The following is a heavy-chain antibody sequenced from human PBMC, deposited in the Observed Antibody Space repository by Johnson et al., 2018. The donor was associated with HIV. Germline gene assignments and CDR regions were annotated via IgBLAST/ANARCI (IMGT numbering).Heavy chain of an antibody. V-gene: IGHV3-30*04. D-gene: IGHD3-22*01. CDR2: ISYDGSNK. J-gene: IGHJ3*02. Sequence: QVQLMESGGGVVQPGRSLRLSCAASGFTFNSYAMHWVRQAPGKGLEWVAVISYDGSNKYYADFVKGRFTISRDNSKNTLYLQMNSLRAEDTAVYYCAKGDSSGYYLAAFDIWCQGTMVTVSS. CDR1: GFTFNSYA. CDR3: AKGDSSGYYLAAFDI.